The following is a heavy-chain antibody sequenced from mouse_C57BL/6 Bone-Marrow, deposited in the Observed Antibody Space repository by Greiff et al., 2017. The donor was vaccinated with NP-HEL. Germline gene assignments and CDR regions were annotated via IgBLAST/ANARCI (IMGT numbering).Heavy chain of an antibody. Sequence: QVQLQQSGAELVRPGTSVKVSCKASGYAFTNYLIEWVKQRPGQGLEWIGVINPGSGGTKYNEKFKGKATLTADKSSSTAYMQLSSLTSEDSAVYVCARSDRGYYYGSSFFWYFDVWGTGTTVTVSS. CDR2: INPGSGGT. CDR3: ARSDRGYYYGSSFFWYFDV. V-gene: IGHV1-54*01. D-gene: IGHD1-1*01. J-gene: IGHJ1*03. CDR1: GYAFTNYL.